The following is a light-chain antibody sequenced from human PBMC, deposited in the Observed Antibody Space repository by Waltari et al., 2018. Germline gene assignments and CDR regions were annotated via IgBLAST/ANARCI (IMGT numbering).Light chain of an antibody. CDR2: RGN. J-gene: IGLJ1*01. CDR3: AAWDHNLGNYV. Sequence: QSVLPQPPSASGTPGQRVTISCSGNSSNVGSIYVYWYKQLPGTAPKLLIYRGNQRPSGVPDRFSGSKSGTSASLAISGLRSEDEADYYCAAWDHNLGNYVFGTGTKVTVL. V-gene: IGLV1-47*01. CDR1: SSNVGSIY.